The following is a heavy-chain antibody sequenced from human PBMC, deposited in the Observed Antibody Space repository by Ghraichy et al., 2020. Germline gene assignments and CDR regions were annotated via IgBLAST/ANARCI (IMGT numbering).Heavy chain of an antibody. J-gene: IGHJ6*02. CDR1: GFTFSSYS. V-gene: IGHV3-48*02. D-gene: IGHD3-10*01. Sequence: GGSLRLSCAASGFTFSSYSMNWVRQAPGKGLEWVSYISSSSSTIYYADSVKGRFTISRDNAKNSLYLQMNSLRDEDTAVYYCARGLLWFGELNYYYYGMDVWGQGTTVTVSS. CDR3: ARGLLWFGELNYYYYGMDV. CDR2: ISSSSSTI.